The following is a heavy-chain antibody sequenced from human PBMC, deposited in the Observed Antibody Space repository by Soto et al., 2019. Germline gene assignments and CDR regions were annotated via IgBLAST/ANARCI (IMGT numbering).Heavy chain of an antibody. V-gene: IGHV3-23*01. CDR1: GFSFSTFA. CDR3: AKALQAAGTIVPSDY. D-gene: IGHD6-13*01. J-gene: IGHJ4*02. CDR2: ITGSGREG. Sequence: VGSLRLSCVASGFSFSTFAMSWVRQAPGKGLEWVSRITGSGREGYYADSVRGRFTISRDNSRNTLLLQMNSLRAEDTAVYYCAKALQAAGTIVPSDYWGQGTLVTVSS.